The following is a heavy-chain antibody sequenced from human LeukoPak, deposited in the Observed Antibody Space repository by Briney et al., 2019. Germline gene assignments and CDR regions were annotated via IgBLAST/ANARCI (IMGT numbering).Heavy chain of an antibody. CDR2: IKQDGSEK. V-gene: IGHV3-7*01. CDR3: AKEGRGDSVSPYYYHYHMDV. Sequence: GGSLRLSCAASGFTFSSYWMSWVRQAPGKGLEWVANIKQDGSEKYYVDSVKGRFTISRDNAKKALYLQMDSLRVEDTAVYYCAKEGRGDSVSPYYYHYHMDVWGKGTTVTVSS. CDR1: GFTFSSYW. D-gene: IGHD2-21*02. J-gene: IGHJ6*03.